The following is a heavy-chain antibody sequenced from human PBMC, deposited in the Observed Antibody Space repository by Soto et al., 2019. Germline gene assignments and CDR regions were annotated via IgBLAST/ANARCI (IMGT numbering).Heavy chain of an antibody. CDR1: GFTFSTYD. CDR2: ISGSGDTT. Sequence: GGSLRLSCVGSGFTFSTYDMSWVRQAPGKGLEWVSSISGSGDTTYYTDSVKGRFAISRDNSKNTLYLQMSSLRAEDTAGYYCARGYINIDQWGQGALVTVSS. J-gene: IGHJ5*02. CDR3: ARGYINIDQ. D-gene: IGHD5-12*01. V-gene: IGHV3-23*01.